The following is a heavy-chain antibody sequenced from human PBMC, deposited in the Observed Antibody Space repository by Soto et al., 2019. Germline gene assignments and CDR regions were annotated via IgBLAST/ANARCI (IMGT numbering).Heavy chain of an antibody. Sequence: SEPLSLTCTVSGDSLSSGGHYWSWIRQHPGKGLEWIGHIYDSVNTYYSPSLRSRVTISADMSKNQFSLNLRSVTAADTAVYYPFDHWGQGTLVTVSS. CDR2: IYDSVNT. V-gene: IGHV4-31*03. CDR3: FDH. CDR1: GDSLSSGGHY. J-gene: IGHJ4*02.